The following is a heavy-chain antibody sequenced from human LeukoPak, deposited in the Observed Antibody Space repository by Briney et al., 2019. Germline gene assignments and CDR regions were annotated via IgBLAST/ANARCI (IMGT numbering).Heavy chain of an antibody. CDR3: ARVGLWGSGRYYPDC. CDR1: GFSHSQHW. D-gene: IGHD3-10*01. V-gene: IGHV3-7*01. J-gene: IGHJ4*02. Sequence: PGGSLRLSCAASGFSHSQHWATWVRQAPGKPLEGVANIGQDGTEKYYVDSVKGRFTISRDNAKNSQHLQMNSLRVEDTAVYYCARVGLWGSGRYYPDCWGQGTLVTVSS. CDR2: IGQDGTEK.